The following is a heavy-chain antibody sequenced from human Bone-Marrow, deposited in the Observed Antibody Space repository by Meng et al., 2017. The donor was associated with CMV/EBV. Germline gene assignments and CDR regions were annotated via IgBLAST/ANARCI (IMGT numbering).Heavy chain of an antibody. CDR3: ARSNWNWFDP. J-gene: IGHJ5*02. D-gene: IGHD1-20*01. Sequence: SETPSLTCSVSGGSFSSYYWSWIRQPPGKGLQWIGYIYYSGSTNYNPSLKRRVTMSLDTSKNQFSLKVRSVIAADTAVYYCARSNWNWFDPWGQGTLVTVSS. V-gene: IGHV4-59*01. CDR1: GGSFSSYY. CDR2: IYYSGST.